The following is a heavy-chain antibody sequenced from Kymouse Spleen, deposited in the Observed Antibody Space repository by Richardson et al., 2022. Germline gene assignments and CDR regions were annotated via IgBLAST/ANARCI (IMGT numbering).Heavy chain of an antibody. CDR1: GGSFSGYY. Sequence: QVQLQQWGAGLLKPSETLSLTCAVYGGSFSGYYWSWIRQPPGKGLEWIGEINHSGSTNYNPSLKSRVTISVDTSKNQFSLKLSSVTAADTAVYYCARGGITGTPWGALDVWGQGTTVTVSS. CDR2: INHSGST. J-gene: IGHJ6*02. D-gene: IGHD1-7*01. V-gene: IGHV4-34*01. CDR3: ARGGITGTPWGALDV.